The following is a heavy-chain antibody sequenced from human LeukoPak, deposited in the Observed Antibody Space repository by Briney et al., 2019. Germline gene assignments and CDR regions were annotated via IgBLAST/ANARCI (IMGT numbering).Heavy chain of an antibody. CDR3: ARGGGRYSYPDY. CDR1: GGTFSSYA. D-gene: IGHD5-18*01. V-gene: IGHV1-69*01. CDR2: IIPIFGTA. Sequence: ASVKVSCKASGGTFSSYAISWVRQAPGQGLEWVGGIIPIFGTANYAQKFQGRVTITADESTSTAYMELSSLRSEDTAVYYCARGGGRYSYPDYWGQGTLVTVSS. J-gene: IGHJ4*02.